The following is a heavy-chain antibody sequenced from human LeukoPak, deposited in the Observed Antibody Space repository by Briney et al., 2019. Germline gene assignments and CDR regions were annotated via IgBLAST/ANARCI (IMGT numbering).Heavy chain of an antibody. D-gene: IGHD3-9*01. CDR2: IFGGGST. CDR1: GFTVSVNY. Sequence: GGSLRLSCAASGFTVSVNYMSWVPQAPGKGLEWVSLIFGGGSTYYADSVKGRFTVSRDNSKNMLYLQVNSLRAEDTAVYYFARGAEHYDILTGYYTGMEAYYFDYWGQGTLVTVSS. V-gene: IGHV3-66*01. CDR3: ARGAEHYDILTGYYTGMEAYYFDY. J-gene: IGHJ4*02.